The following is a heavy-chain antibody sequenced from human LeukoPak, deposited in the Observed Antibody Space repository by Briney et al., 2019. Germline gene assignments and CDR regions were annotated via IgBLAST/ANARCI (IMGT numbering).Heavy chain of an antibody. CDR1: GFTFSGYA. CDR3: AREGQQLVLFDY. Sequence: PGASLRLSCEASGFTFSGYAMSWVRQAPGKGLEWVANIKQDGSEKYYVDSVKGRSTISRDNAKNSLYLQMNSLRAEDTAVYYCAREGQQLVLFDYWGQGTLVTVSS. V-gene: IGHV3-7*03. J-gene: IGHJ4*02. CDR2: IKQDGSEK. D-gene: IGHD6-13*01.